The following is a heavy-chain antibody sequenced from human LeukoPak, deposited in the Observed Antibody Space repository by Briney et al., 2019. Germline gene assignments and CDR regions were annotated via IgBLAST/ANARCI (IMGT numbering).Heavy chain of an antibody. V-gene: IGHV4-4*07. Sequence: SETLSLTCTVSGCSINNYFWSWVRQPAGEGLEWIGRIYTSGSTNYNPSLRSRVTISVDMSKNQFSLKLSSVTTADTAVYYCARDDPARMTATLGYWGQGILVTVSS. CDR2: IYTSGST. D-gene: IGHD2-21*02. CDR3: ARDDPARMTATLGY. CDR1: GCSINNYF. J-gene: IGHJ4*02.